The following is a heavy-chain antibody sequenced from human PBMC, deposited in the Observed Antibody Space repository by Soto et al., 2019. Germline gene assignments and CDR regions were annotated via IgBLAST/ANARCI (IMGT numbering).Heavy chain of an antibody. Sequence: GASVKVSCKASGYTFTSYYMHWVRQAPGQGLEWMGIINLSGGSTSYAQKFQGRVTMTRDTSTSTVYMELSSLRSEDTAVYYCARAGSAGESPYYYYYYMDVWGKGTTVTVSS. V-gene: IGHV1-46*03. CDR1: GYTFTSYY. J-gene: IGHJ6*03. D-gene: IGHD2-21*01. CDR3: ARAGSAGESPYYYYYYMDV. CDR2: INLSGGST.